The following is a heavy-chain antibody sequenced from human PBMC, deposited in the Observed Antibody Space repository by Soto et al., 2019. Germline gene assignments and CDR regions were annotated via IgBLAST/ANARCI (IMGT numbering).Heavy chain of an antibody. CDR1: GGSISSYY. J-gene: IGHJ5*02. D-gene: IGHD2-2*01. CDR3: ARRVTDIVVVPAAHNWFDP. Sequence: SETLSLTCTVSGGSISSYYWSWIRQPPGKGLEWIGYIYYSGSTNYNPSLKSRVTISVDTSKNQFSLKLSSVTAADTAVYYCARRVTDIVVVPAAHNWFDPWGQGTLVTVSS. V-gene: IGHV4-59*08. CDR2: IYYSGST.